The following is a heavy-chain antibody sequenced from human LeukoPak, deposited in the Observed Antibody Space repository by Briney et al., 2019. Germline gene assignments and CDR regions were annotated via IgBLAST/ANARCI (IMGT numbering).Heavy chain of an antibody. CDR1: GFTFSSYG. CDR2: ISYDGSNK. J-gene: IGHJ4*02. CDR3: AKGAIGLAAAGPHFDY. V-gene: IGHV3-30*18. Sequence: PGGSLRLSCAASGFTFSSYGMHWVRQAPGKGLEWVAVISYDGSNKYYADSVKGRLTISRDNSKNTLYLQMNSLRAEDTAVYYCAKGAIGLAAAGPHFDYWGQGTLVTVSS. D-gene: IGHD6-13*01.